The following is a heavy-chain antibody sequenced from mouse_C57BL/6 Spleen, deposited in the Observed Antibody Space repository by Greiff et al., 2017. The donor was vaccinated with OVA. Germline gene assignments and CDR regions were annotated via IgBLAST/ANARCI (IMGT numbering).Heavy chain of an antibody. CDR2: FYPGSGSI. J-gene: IGHJ2*01. CDR3: ARHGHNCDYFDY. D-gene: IGHD1-3*01. Sequence: QVQLKQSGAELVKPGASVKLSCKASGYTFTEYTIHWVKQRPGQGLEWIGWFYPGSGSIKYNEKFKDKATLTVDKSSSTVYMELSSLTSEDSAVYFCARHGHNCDYFDYWGQGTTLTVSS. V-gene: IGHV1-62-2*01. CDR1: GYTFTEYT.